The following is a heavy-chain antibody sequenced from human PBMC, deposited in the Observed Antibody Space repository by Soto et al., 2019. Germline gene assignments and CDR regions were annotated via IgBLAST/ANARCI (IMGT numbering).Heavy chain of an antibody. V-gene: IGHV4-34*01. D-gene: IGHD3-16*01. Sequence: QVQLQQWGAGLLKPSETLSLTCAVYGGSFSGYYWSWIRQPPGKGLEWIGEINHSGSTNYNPSLKSRVTISVGTSKNQFSLKLSSVTAADTAVYYCARAWGGVPDYWGQGTLVTVSS. J-gene: IGHJ4*02. CDR2: INHSGST. CDR3: ARAWGGVPDY. CDR1: GGSFSGYY.